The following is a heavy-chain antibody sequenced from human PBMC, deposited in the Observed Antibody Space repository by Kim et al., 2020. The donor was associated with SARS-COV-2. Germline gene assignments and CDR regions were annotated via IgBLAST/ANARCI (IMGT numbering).Heavy chain of an antibody. J-gene: IGHJ4*02. CDR3: ARDLGQQLVWHGFDY. CDR2: ISYDGSNK. V-gene: IGHV3-30-3*01. D-gene: IGHD6-13*01. Sequence: GGSLRLSCAASGFTFSSYAMHWVRQAPGKGLEWVAVISYDGSNKYYADSVNGRFTLSRDNSKNTLYLQMNSLRAEDTAVYYCARDLGQQLVWHGFDYWGQGTLVTVSS. CDR1: GFTFSSYA.